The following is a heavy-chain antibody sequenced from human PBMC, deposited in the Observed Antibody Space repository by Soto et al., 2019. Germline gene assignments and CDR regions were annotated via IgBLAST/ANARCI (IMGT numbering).Heavy chain of an antibody. V-gene: IGHV3-33*01. D-gene: IGHD3-3*01. CDR2: IWYDGSNK. CDR3: ARETYYDFWSGPDY. CDR1: GFTFSSYG. Sequence: PVGSLRLSCAASGFTFSSYGRHWVRQAPGKGLEWVAVIWYDGSNKYYADSVKGRFTISRDNSKNTLYLQMNSLRAEDTAVYYCARETYYDFWSGPDYWGQGTLVTVSS. J-gene: IGHJ4*02.